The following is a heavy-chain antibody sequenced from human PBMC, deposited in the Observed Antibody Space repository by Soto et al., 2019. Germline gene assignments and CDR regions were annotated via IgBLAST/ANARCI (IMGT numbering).Heavy chain of an antibody. CDR1: GGSIISYY. CDR2: IYYSGST. Sequence: QVQLQESGPGLVKPSETLSLTCTVSGGSIISYYWSWIRQPPGKGLEWIGYIYYSGSTNYNPSLKSRVTISVDTSKNQFSLKLSSVTAADTAVYYCARRYGGTFDYWGQGTLVTVSS. V-gene: IGHV4-59*08. D-gene: IGHD2-15*01. CDR3: ARRYGGTFDY. J-gene: IGHJ4*02.